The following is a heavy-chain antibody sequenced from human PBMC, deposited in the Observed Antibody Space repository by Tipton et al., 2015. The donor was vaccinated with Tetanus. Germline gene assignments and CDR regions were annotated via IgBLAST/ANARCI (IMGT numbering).Heavy chain of an antibody. CDR2: ITSDESHT. J-gene: IGHJ6*02. CDR3: ARGVNDYNNKGAMDV. CDR1: GFTFSSHW. D-gene: IGHD4-11*01. V-gene: IGHV3-74*03. Sequence: SLRLSCAASGFTFSSHWMYWVRQAPGKGLVWVSYITSDESHTEYADSVRGRFTISRDNAKNTLYLQMNSLRVEDTAVYYCARGVNDYNNKGAMDVWGQGTTVTVPS.